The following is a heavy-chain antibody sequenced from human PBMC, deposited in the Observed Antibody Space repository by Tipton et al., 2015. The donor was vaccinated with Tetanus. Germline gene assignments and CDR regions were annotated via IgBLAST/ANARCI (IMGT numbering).Heavy chain of an antibody. CDR1: GGTFSSYA. Sequence: QLVQSGAEVKKPGSSVKVSCKASGGTFSSYAISWVRQAPGQGLEWMGGIIPIFGTANYAQKFQGRVTITADKSTSTAYMELSSLRSEDTAVYYCARAAKYDILTGHYYFDYWGQGPLVTVSS. V-gene: IGHV1-69*06. CDR2: IIPIFGTA. J-gene: IGHJ4*02. D-gene: IGHD3-9*01. CDR3: ARAAKYDILTGHYYFDY.